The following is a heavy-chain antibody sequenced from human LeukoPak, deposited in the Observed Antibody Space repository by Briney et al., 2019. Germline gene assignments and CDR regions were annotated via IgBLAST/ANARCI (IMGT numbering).Heavy chain of an antibody. D-gene: IGHD2-2*01. CDR1: GGSISSSSYY. J-gene: IGHJ3*02. V-gene: IGHV4-39*07. CDR3: ARYCSSTSCYDDDAFDI. Sequence: SETLSLTCTVSGGSISSSSYYWGWIRQPPGKGLEWIGSIYYSGSTYYNPSLKSRVTISVDTSKNQFSLKLSSVTAADTAVYYCARYCSSTSCYDDDAFDIWGQGTMVTVSS. CDR2: IYYSGST.